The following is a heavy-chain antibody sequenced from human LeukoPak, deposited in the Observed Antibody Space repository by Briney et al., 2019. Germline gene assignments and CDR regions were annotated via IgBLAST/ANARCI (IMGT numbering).Heavy chain of an antibody. CDR1: GFTFSSYA. V-gene: IGHV3-23*01. CDR3: ARSYSYDILTGPRYWFDP. CDR2: ISGSGGST. J-gene: IGHJ5*02. D-gene: IGHD3-9*01. Sequence: GGSLRLSCAASGFTFSSYAMSWVRQAPGKGLEWVSAISGSGGSTYYADSVKGRFTISRDNSKNTLYLQMNSLRAEDTAVYYCARSYSYDILTGPRYWFDPWGQGTLVTVSS.